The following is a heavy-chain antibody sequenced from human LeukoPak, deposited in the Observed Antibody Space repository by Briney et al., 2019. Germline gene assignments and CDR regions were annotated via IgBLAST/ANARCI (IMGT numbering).Heavy chain of an antibody. CDR3: AKASRLLWFGTQRDWFDP. J-gene: IGHJ5*02. CDR2: ISYDGSNK. Sequence: PGGSLRLSCAASGFTFSSYAMHWVRQAPGKGLEWVAVISYDGSNKYYANSVKGRFTISRDNSKNTLYLQMNSLRAEDTAVYYCAKASRLLWFGTQRDWFDPWGQGTLVTVSS. V-gene: IGHV3-30*04. D-gene: IGHD3-10*01. CDR1: GFTFSSYA.